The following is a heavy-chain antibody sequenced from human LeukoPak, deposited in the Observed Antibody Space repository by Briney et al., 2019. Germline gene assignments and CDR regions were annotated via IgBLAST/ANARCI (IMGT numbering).Heavy chain of an antibody. CDR3: ARGSTVTSYYYYYGMDV. D-gene: IGHD4-11*01. V-gene: IGHV4-30-2*01. J-gene: IGHJ6*02. CDR1: GGSISSGGYS. CDR2: IYHSGST. Sequence: SQTLFLTCAVSGGSISSGGYSWSWIRQPPGKGLEWIGYIYHSGSTYYNPSLKSRVTISVDRSKNQFSLKLSSVTAADTAVYYCARGSTVTSYYYYYGMDVWGQGTTVTVSS.